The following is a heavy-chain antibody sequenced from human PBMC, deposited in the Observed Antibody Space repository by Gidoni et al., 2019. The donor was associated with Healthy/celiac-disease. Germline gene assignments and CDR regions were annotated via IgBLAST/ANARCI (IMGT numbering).Heavy chain of an antibody. CDR3: ARDYSAGGQHVMACDY. J-gene: IGHJ4*02. CDR1: GYTFTSSG. D-gene: IGHD6-6*01. V-gene: IGHV1-18*01. CDR2: ISAYNGNT. Sequence: QVQLVQSGAEVKKPGASVKVSCKASGYTFTSSGSSWVRQAPGQGLEWMGWISAYNGNTNYAQKLQGRVTMTTDTSTSTAYMELRSLRSDDTAVYYCARDYSAGGQHVMACDYWGQGTLVTVSS.